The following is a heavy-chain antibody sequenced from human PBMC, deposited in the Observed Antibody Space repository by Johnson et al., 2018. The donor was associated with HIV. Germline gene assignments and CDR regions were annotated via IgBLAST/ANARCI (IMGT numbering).Heavy chain of an antibody. V-gene: IGHV3-7*01. D-gene: IGHD1-26*01. Sequence: VQLVESGGGLVKPGGSLRLSCAASGFTFSSYWMSWVRQAPGKGLEWVANIKEDGSEKYYVDSVKGRLTISRDNSKNTLYLQMNSLRAEDTAVYYCAKGWGRGTFSTDDSFDIWGQGTMVTVSS. CDR3: AKGWGRGTFSTDDSFDI. CDR2: IKEDGSEK. CDR1: GFTFSSYW. J-gene: IGHJ3*02.